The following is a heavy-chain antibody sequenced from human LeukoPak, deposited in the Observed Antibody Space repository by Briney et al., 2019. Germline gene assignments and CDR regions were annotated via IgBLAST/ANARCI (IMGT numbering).Heavy chain of an antibody. CDR2: TISDGTST. CDR3: TSVTAAV. D-gene: IGHD6-13*01. J-gene: IGHJ4*02. CDR1: GFTSSRYN. V-gene: IGHV3-74*01. Sequence: GGSLRLSCAASGFTSSRYNMYWVRQAPGKGLVWVSRTISDGTSTNYADSVKGRFTISRDNAKNTLYLQMSSLRAEDTAVYYCTSVTAAVWGQGTLVTVSS.